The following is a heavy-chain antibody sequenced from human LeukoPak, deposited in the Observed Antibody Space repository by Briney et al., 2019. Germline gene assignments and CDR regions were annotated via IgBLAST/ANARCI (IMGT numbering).Heavy chain of an antibody. D-gene: IGHD3-10*01. V-gene: IGHV4-61*09. CDR3: ARQRISGSYYHYYYYMDV. CDR1: GGSISSGTYY. J-gene: IGHJ6*03. Sequence: MSSQTLSLTCTVSGGSISSGTYYWTWIRQPAGKGLEYIGHIYTSGSTNYNPSLKSRVTISVDTSKNQFSLKLSSVTAADTAVYYCARQRISGSYYHYYYYMDVWGKGTTVTISS. CDR2: IYTSGST.